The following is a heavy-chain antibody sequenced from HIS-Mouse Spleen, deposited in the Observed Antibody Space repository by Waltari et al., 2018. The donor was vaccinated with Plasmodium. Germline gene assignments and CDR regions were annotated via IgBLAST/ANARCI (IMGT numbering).Heavy chain of an antibody. CDR2: ISSSSSYI. D-gene: IGHD3-9*01. Sequence: EVQLVESGGGLVKPGGSLRLSCAASGFTFSSYPMNWVRQAPGKGLEWVSSISSSSSYIYYADSVKGRFTISRDNAKNSLYLQMNSLRAEDMAVYYCAREDILTGYYNDYWYFDLWGRGSLVTVSS. V-gene: IGHV3-21*01. CDR3: AREDILTGYYNDYWYFDL. CDR1: GFTFSSYP. J-gene: IGHJ2*01.